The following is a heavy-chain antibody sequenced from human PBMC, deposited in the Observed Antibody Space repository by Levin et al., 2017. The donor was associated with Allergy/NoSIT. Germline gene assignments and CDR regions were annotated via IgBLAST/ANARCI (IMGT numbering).Heavy chain of an antibody. CDR1: GFTFSSYS. Sequence: GESLKISCAASGFTFSSYSMNWVRQAPGKGLEWVSSISSSSSYIYYADSVKGRFTISRDNAKNSLYLQMNSLRAEDTAVYYCARVAQQLVLGYFDLWGRGTLVTVSS. J-gene: IGHJ2*01. CDR2: ISSSSSYI. D-gene: IGHD6-13*01. CDR3: ARVAQQLVLGYFDL. V-gene: IGHV3-21*01.